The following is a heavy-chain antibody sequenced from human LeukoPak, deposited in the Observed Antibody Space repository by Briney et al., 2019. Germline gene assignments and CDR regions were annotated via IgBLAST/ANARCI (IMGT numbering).Heavy chain of an antibody. CDR2: IHSTGST. J-gene: IGHJ4*02. V-gene: IGHV3-53*01. D-gene: IGHD3-22*01. Sequence: GGSLRLSCAASGFTVSSNYMSWVRQAPGKGLGWVSVIHSTGSTYYADSVKGRFTISRDNSKNTLYLQMNSLRAEDTAVYYCAREGMSLYYYDSSGYYGAQDYWGQGTLVTVSS. CDR1: GFTVSSNY. CDR3: AREGMSLYYYDSSGYYGAQDY.